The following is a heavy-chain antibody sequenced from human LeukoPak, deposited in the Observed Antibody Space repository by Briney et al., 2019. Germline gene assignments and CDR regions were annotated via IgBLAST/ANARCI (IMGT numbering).Heavy chain of an antibody. V-gene: IGHV3-30*02. J-gene: IGHJ3*02. D-gene: IGHD1-26*01. CDR2: IRYDGSNK. Sequence: GGSLRLSCAASGFTFSSYGMHWVRQAPGKGLEWVAFIRYDGSNKYYADSVKGRFTISRDNSKNTVYLQMNSLRAEDTAVYYCARGGSYLSAFDIWGQGTMVTVSS. CDR3: ARGGSYLSAFDI. CDR1: GFTFSSYG.